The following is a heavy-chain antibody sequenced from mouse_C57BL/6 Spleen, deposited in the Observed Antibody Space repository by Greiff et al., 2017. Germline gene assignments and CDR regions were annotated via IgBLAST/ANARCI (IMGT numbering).Heavy chain of an antibody. CDR1: GYTFTEYT. Sequence: QVQLKQSGAELVKPGASVKLSCKASGYTFTEYTIHWVKQRSGQGLEWIGWFYPGSGSIKYNEKFKDKATFTADKSSSTVYMELSSLTSEDSAVYFCARHEEGPSDNQTFYWYFDVWGTGTTVTVSS. CDR3: ARHEEGPSDNQTFYWYFDV. CDR2: FYPGSGSI. V-gene: IGHV1-62-2*01. D-gene: IGHD1-3*01. J-gene: IGHJ1*03.